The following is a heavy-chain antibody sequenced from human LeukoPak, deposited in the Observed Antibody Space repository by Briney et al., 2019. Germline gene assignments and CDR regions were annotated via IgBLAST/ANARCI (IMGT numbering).Heavy chain of an antibody. Sequence: GGSLRLSCAASGFTFSSYSMNWVRQAPGKGLGWVSSISSSSSYIYYADSVKGRFTISRDNAKNSLYLQMNSLRAEDTAVYYCARWDPSGSFDYWGQGTLVTVSS. CDR1: GFTFSSYS. V-gene: IGHV3-21*01. D-gene: IGHD1-26*01. CDR3: ARWDPSGSFDY. CDR2: ISSSSSYI. J-gene: IGHJ4*02.